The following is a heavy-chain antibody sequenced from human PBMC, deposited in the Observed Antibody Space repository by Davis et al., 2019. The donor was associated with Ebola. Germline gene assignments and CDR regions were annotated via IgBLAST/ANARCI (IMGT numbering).Heavy chain of an antibody. J-gene: IGHJ6*04. CDR3: VRDTYYYYNTMDV. CDR1: GFTFSSYG. V-gene: IGHV3-33*08. CDR2: IWYDGRNQ. Sequence: GGSLRLSCAASGFTFSSYGMHWVRQAPGKGLEWVAVIWYDGRNQYYADSVKGRFTISRDNSKNTLYLQMNSLRAEDTAVYYCVRDTYYYYNTMDVWGKGTAVTVSS.